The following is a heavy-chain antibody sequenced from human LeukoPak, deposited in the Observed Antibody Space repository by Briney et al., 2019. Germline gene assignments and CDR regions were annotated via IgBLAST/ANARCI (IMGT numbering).Heavy chain of an antibody. D-gene: IGHD6-19*01. Sequence: ASVKVSCKASGYTFTSYDINWVRQATGQGLEWMGWMNPNSGNTGYAQKFQGRVTITADTSTDTAYMELSSLRSEDTAVYYCATDMIAVAAKEMDYWGQGTLVTVSS. J-gene: IGHJ4*02. V-gene: IGHV1-8*02. CDR1: GYTFTSYD. CDR2: MNPNSGNT. CDR3: ATDMIAVAAKEMDY.